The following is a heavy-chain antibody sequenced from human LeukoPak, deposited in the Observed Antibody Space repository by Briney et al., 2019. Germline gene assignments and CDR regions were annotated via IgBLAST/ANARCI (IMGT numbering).Heavy chain of an antibody. J-gene: IGHJ4*01. Sequence: ASVKVSCKTSGYTFSNYGISWVRQAPGQGLEWMGWITAYNGNRLYAQRFQGRITLTTDTSTSTSYMELKSLEYDDTAIYYCARDNDKVVDHWGQGTLVTVSS. CDR2: ITAYNGNR. D-gene: IGHD1-1*01. V-gene: IGHV1-18*01. CDR3: ARDNDKVVDH. CDR1: GYTFSNYG.